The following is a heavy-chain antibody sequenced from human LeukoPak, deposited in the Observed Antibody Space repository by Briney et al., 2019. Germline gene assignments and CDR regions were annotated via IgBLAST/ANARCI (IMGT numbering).Heavy chain of an antibody. CDR2: INHSGST. J-gene: IGHJ4*02. Sequence: PSETLSLTCAVYGGSFSGYYWSWIRQPPGKGLEWIGEINHSGSTNYNPSLKSRVTISVDTSKNQFSLKLSSVTAADTAVYYCARGSGYSYGPRGIDYWGQGTLVTVSS. CDR1: GGSFSGYY. D-gene: IGHD5-18*01. V-gene: IGHV4-34*01. CDR3: ARGSGYSYGPRGIDY.